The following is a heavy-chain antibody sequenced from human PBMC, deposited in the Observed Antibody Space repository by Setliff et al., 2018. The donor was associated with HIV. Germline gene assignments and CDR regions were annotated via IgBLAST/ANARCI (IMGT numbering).Heavy chain of an antibody. J-gene: IGHJ3*02. V-gene: IGHV5-51*01. D-gene: IGHD2-15*01. CDR1: GYTFTNYW. CDR3: ARQRVVATTKLDAFDI. Sequence: GESLKISCKASGYTFTNYWTGWVRQLPGKGLEWMGIFYPGDSDARYSPSFQGQITFSADKSVTTAYLQWSSLKASETAMYYCARQRVVATTKLDAFDIWGQGTMVT. CDR2: FYPGDSDA.